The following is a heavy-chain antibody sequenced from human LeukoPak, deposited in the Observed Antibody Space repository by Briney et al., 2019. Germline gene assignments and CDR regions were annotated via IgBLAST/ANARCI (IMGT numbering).Heavy chain of an antibody. CDR3: AGHYYETGARGALDY. CDR1: GFTVSSNY. D-gene: IGHD3-16*01. V-gene: IGHV3-66*04. CDR2: VYNDATT. Sequence: PGGSLRLSCAASGFTVSSNYMNWVRQAPGKGLEWVSVVYNDATTYYADSVKGRFTISRDTSTNTLYLQMNSLRAEDTAVYYCAGHYYETGARGALDYWGHGTPVTVSS. J-gene: IGHJ4*01.